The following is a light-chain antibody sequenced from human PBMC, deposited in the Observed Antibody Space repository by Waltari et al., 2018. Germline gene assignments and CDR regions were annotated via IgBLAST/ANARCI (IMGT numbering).Light chain of an antibody. CDR2: NAS. J-gene: IGKJ1*01. V-gene: IGKV3D-15*03. CDR1: QGISRD. Sequence: IVLTQSPATLSVSPGESATPPCRASQGISRDLVWYQQKPGQAPRLLMSNASMRATGVPFRFSGSGSGTEFTLTISNIQSEDFAVYYCQQYNTWPPWTFGQGTKVEF. CDR3: QQYNTWPPWT.